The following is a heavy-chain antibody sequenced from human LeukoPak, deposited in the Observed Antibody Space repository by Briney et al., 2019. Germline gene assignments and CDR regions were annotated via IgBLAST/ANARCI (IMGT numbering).Heavy chain of an antibody. CDR3: ARRPFGADY. J-gene: IGHJ4*02. CDR1: GFTFSSYA. Sequence: GKSLRLSCAASGFTFSSYAMHWVRQAPGKGLEWVSSISSSSSYIYYADSVKGRFTISRDNAKNSVYLQMNSLRVEDTAVYYCARRPFGADYWGQGTLVTVSS. V-gene: IGHV3-21*06. D-gene: IGHD3-10*01. CDR2: ISSSSSYI.